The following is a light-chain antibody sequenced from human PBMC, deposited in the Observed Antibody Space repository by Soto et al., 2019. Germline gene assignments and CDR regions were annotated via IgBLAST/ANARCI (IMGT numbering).Light chain of an antibody. J-gene: IGKJ4*01. V-gene: IGKV3-11*01. CDR1: QSVSSY. Sequence: EIVLTQSPATLSLSPGDRATLSCRASQSVSSYLAWYQQKPGQAPRLLIYDASNRATGIPARFSGSGSGTDFTHTISSLEPEDFAVYYCQQRSNWPAFGGGTKVDIK. CDR2: DAS. CDR3: QQRSNWPA.